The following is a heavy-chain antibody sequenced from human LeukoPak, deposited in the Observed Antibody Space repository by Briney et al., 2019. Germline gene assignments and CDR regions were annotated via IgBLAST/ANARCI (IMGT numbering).Heavy chain of an antibody. V-gene: IGHV4-59*11. CDR3: ASNYDFWSGYFDY. Sequence: PSETLSLTCTVSGGSISSHYWSWIRQPPGKGLEWIGYIYYSGSTNYNPSLKSRVTISVDTSKNQFSLKLSSVTAADTAVYYCASNYDFWSGYFDYWGQGTLVTVSS. J-gene: IGHJ4*02. CDR2: IYYSGST. D-gene: IGHD3-3*01. CDR1: GGSISSHY.